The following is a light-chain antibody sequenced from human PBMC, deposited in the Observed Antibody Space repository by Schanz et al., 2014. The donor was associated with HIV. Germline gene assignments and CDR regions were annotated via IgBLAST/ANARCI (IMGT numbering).Light chain of an antibody. CDR3: QQYNNYPRT. CDR1: QDISSW. V-gene: IGKV1D-16*01. J-gene: IGKJ2*01. Sequence: DIQMSQSPSLLSASVGDRVTLTCRASQDISSWLAWYQQKSGKAPKSLIYTASSLESGVPSRFSGSGSGTDFTLTITSLQPEDVATYYCQQYNNYPRTFGQGTKLEIK. CDR2: TAS.